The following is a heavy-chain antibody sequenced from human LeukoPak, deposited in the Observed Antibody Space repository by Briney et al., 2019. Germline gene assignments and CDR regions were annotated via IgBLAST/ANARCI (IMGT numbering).Heavy chain of an antibody. CDR2: IKQDGSDK. CDR1: GFTFSNYW. Sequence: GGSLRLSCAASGFTFSNYWMTWVRQPPGKGLEWVANIKQDGSDKYYVDSVKGRFTISRDNAQNSVYLQMNSLRVEDTAMYYCGRGSGWVDSWGQGTLVTVS. V-gene: IGHV3-7*03. D-gene: IGHD6-19*01. CDR3: GRGSGWVDS. J-gene: IGHJ5*01.